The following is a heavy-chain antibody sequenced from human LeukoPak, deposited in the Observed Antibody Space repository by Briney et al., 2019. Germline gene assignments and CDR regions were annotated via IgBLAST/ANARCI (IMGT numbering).Heavy chain of an antibody. Sequence: PGASVKVSCKASGYTFTSYYMHWVRQAPGQGLEWMEWISAYNGNTNYAQKLQGRVTMTTDTSTSTAYMELRSLRSDDTAVYYCARDRGGTDWFDPWGQGTLVTVSS. D-gene: IGHD1-1*01. CDR2: ISAYNGNT. J-gene: IGHJ5*02. CDR3: ARDRGGTDWFDP. CDR1: GYTFTSYY. V-gene: IGHV1-18*04.